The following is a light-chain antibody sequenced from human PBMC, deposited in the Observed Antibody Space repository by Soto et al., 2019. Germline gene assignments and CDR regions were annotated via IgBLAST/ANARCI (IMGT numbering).Light chain of an antibody. J-gene: IGKJ2*01. V-gene: IGKV1-5*03. CDR2: KAP. Sequence: DIQMTQSPSTLSASVGDRVTITCRASQSISSWLAWYQQKPGKAPKLLTYKAPSLESGAPSRFSGSGSGTEFTLTISSLQPDDFATYYCQQYNSYLYTCGQGTKLVIK. CDR1: QSISSW. CDR3: QQYNSYLYT.